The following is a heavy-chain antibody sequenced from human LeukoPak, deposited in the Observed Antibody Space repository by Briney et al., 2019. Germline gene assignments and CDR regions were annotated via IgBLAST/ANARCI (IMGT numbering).Heavy chain of an antibody. CDR3: ATAPYDSIGIFDY. CDR2: ISWDGDST. CDR1: GFTFDDYA. V-gene: IGHV3-43D*03. J-gene: IGHJ4*02. D-gene: IGHD3-22*01. Sequence: GGSLRLSCAASGFTFDDYAMHWVRQAPGKGLECVSLISWDGDSTYYSDSVKGRFTISRDNNKNSLYLQMNSLRTEDTALHYCATAPYDSIGIFDYWGQGTLVTVSS.